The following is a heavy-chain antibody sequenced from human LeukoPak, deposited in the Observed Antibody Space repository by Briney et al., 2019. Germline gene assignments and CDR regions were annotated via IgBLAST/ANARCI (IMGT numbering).Heavy chain of an antibody. CDR1: GFTFSSYG. V-gene: IGHV3-33*08. CDR2: IWYDGSNK. Sequence: GRSLRLSCAASGFTFSSYGMHWVRQAPGKGLEWVAVIWYDGSNKYYADSVKGRFTISRDNSKNTLYLQMNSLRAEDTAVYYCASFEDYSNYVLDYWGQGTLVTVSS. D-gene: IGHD4-11*01. CDR3: ASFEDYSNYVLDY. J-gene: IGHJ4*02.